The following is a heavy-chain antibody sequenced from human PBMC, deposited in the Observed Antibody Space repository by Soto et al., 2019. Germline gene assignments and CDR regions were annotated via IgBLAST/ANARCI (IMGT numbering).Heavy chain of an antibody. CDR2: IGTAGDT. J-gene: IGHJ4*02. V-gene: IGHV3-13*01. Sequence: ESGGGLVQPGGSLRLSCAASGFTFSNYDMHWVRQTTGKGLEWVSGIGTAGDTYYSGSVKGRFSISREDAKNSFYLQMNSLRAEDTAVYYCASGGLYICGQGTLVTVSS. CDR3: ASGGLYI. D-gene: IGHD3-16*01. CDR1: GFTFSNYD.